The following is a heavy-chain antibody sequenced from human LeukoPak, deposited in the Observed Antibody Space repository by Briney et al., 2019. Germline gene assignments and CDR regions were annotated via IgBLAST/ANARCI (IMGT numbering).Heavy chain of an antibody. Sequence: GGSLRLSCAASGFTFSSYSMNWVRQAPGKGLEWVSSISSSSTYIYYADSVKGRFTISRDNAKNPLYLQMNSLRAEDTAVYYCAKDLNTVTTAFFVHWGQGTLVTVSS. CDR2: ISSSSTYI. CDR3: AKDLNTVTTAFFVH. D-gene: IGHD4-11*01. J-gene: IGHJ4*02. CDR1: GFTFSSYS. V-gene: IGHV3-21*06.